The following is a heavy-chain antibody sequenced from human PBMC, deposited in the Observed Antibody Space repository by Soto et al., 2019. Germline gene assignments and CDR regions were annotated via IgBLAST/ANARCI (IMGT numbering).Heavy chain of an antibody. J-gene: IGHJ4*02. D-gene: IGHD6-19*01. CDR2: IYHSGST. Sequence: SETLSLTCAISGVSISSTTWWSWVRQPPGKGLEWIGEIYHSGSTNYNPSLKSRVTISVDKSKNHFSLQLSSVTAADTAVYYCARDLRIAVVEVFDYWGQGTLVTVSS. V-gene: IGHV4-4*02. CDR3: ARDLRIAVVEVFDY. CDR1: GVSISSTTW.